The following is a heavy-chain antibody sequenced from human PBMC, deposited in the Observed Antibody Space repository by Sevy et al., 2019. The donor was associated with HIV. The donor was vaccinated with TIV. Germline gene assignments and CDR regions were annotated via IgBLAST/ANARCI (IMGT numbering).Heavy chain of an antibody. J-gene: IGHJ4*02. Sequence: SETLSLTCAVYGGSFSGYYWSWIRQPPGKGLEWIGEINHSGSTNYNPSLKSRVTISVDTSKNQFSLKLSSVTAADTAVYYCARSNWGGVNGLFHYWGQGTLVTVS. D-gene: IGHD2-8*01. CDR2: INHSGST. V-gene: IGHV4-34*01. CDR3: ARSNWGGVNGLFHY. CDR1: GGSFSGYY.